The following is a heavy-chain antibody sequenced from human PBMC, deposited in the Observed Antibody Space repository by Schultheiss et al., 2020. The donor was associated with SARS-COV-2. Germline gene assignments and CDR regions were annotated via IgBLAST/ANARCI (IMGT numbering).Heavy chain of an antibody. D-gene: IGHD3-10*01. V-gene: IGHV3-33*01. J-gene: IGHJ4*02. CDR1: GFTFSDYW. Sequence: GGSLRLSCAASGFTFSDYWMHWVRQVPGKGLVWVATIWYDGSTKYYADSVKGRFTISRDNSRNTLYLQMNSLRAEDTAVYYCASSMGRSAPDYWGQGTLVTVSS. CDR2: IWYDGSTK. CDR3: ASSMGRSAPDY.